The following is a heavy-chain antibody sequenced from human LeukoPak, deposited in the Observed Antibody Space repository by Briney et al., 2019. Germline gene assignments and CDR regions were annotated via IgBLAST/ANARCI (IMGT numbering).Heavy chain of an antibody. CDR2: INSDGTDT. CDR3: AIGAWEYSVHFYN. D-gene: IGHD1-26*01. Sequence: GGSLRLSCATSGFTLSSFYMHWVRQRPGKGLVWVSRINSDGTDTKYADAAKGRFTNPRDNPKHTVYLQMNNLGAADTAVYYCAIGAWEYSVHFYNWGQGDLVTVSS. J-gene: IGHJ4*02. CDR1: GFTLSSFY. V-gene: IGHV3-74*03.